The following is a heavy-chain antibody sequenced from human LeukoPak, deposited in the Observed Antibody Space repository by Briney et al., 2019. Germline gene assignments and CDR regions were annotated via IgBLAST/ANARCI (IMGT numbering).Heavy chain of an antibody. CDR2: IYYSGST. V-gene: IGHV4-30-4*08. CDR3: ARESQFNAFDI. J-gene: IGHJ3*02. Sequence: SQTLSLTCTVSGGSISSGDYYWSWIRQPPGKGLEWIGYIYYSGSTYYNPSLKSRVTISVDTSKNQFSLKLSSVTAADTAVYYCARESQFNAFDIWGQGTMVPVSS. CDR1: GGSISSGDYY.